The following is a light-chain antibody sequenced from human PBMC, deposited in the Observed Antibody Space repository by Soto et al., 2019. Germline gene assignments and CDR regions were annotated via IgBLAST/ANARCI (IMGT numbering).Light chain of an antibody. Sequence: DIVMTQSPDSLAVSLGERATINCKSSQSVLYSSNNKNYLAWYQQKPGQPPKLLIYWASTRESGVPDRFSGSGSGTDITLTISSLQPEDVAFYYCQQYYSTPVTFGHGTKVDLK. J-gene: IGKJ3*01. CDR2: WAS. V-gene: IGKV4-1*01. CDR1: QSVLYSSNNKNY. CDR3: QQYYSTPVT.